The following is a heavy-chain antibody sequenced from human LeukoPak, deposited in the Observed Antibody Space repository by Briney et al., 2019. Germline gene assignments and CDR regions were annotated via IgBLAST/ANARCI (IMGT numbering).Heavy chain of an antibody. CDR2: IYYSGST. Sequence: SETLSLICSVSDDSISIYYWSWIRQPPGKGLEWIGYIYYSGSTNYNPSLKSRVTISVDTSKNQFSLKLSSVTAADTAVYYCARVESYPLRNAFDIWGQGTMVTVSS. CDR1: DDSISIYY. V-gene: IGHV4-59*01. J-gene: IGHJ3*02. D-gene: IGHD1-14*01. CDR3: ARVESYPLRNAFDI.